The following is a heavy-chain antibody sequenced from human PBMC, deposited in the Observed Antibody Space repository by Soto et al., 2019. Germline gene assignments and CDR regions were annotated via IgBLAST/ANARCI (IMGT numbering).Heavy chain of an antibody. J-gene: IGHJ3*02. CDR3: ARSKGGSDAFDI. V-gene: IGHV1-3*01. CDR1: GYTFTSYA. D-gene: IGHD4-4*01. Sequence: QVQLVQSGAEVKKPGASVKVSCKASGYTFTSYAMHWVLQAPGQRLEWMVWINAGNGNTKYSQKFQGRVTITRDTSASTSYMELSSLRSEDTAVYYCARSKGGSDAFDIWGQGTMVTVSS. CDR2: INAGNGNT.